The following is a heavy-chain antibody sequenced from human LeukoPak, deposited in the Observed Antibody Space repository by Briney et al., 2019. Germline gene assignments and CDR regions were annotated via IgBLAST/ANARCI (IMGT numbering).Heavy chain of an antibody. V-gene: IGHV3-64*01. J-gene: IGHJ4*02. CDR2: ISSNGGST. Sequence: GGSLRLSCAASGFTFSSYAMHWVRQAPGKGLEYVSAISSNGGSTYYANSVKGRFTISRDSSKNTLYLQMGSLRAEDMAVYYCARQEPTNSYYDFWSGYLDYWGQGTLVTVSS. CDR3: ARQEPTNSYYDFWSGYLDY. D-gene: IGHD3-3*01. CDR1: GFTFSSYA.